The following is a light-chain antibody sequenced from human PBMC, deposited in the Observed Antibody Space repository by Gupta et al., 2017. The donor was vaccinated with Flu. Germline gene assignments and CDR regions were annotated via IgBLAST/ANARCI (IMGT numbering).Light chain of an antibody. Sequence: ITISCTGTGSDIGGYYYVSWYQQHPGKAPKLIISEVYNRPSGVSNRFSGSKSGNTASPTISGLQAEDEADYYCCSSTNTRNHWVFGGGTKLTVL. V-gene: IGLV2-14*01. CDR3: CSSTNTRNHWV. CDR2: EVY. J-gene: IGLJ3*02. CDR1: GSDIGGYYY.